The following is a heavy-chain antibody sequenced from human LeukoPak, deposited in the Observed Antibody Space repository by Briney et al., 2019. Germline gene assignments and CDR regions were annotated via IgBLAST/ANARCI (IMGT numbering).Heavy chain of an antibody. CDR3: ARDRAVAAAGPKTMDV. D-gene: IGHD6-13*01. CDR2: ISAYNGNT. Sequence: GASVKVSCKASGYTFTNYGISWVRQAPGQGLEWMGWISAYNGNTNYAQKLQGRVTMTTDTSTSTVYMEVRSLRSDDTAVYYCARDRAVAAAGPKTMDVWGKGTTVTVSS. V-gene: IGHV1-18*01. J-gene: IGHJ6*03. CDR1: GYTFTNYG.